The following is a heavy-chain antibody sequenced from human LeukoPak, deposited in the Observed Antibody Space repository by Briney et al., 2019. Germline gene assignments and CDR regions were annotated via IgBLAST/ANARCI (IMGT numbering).Heavy chain of an antibody. CDR1: GYTFTSYD. CDR2: MNPNSGNT. D-gene: IGHD6-6*01. CDR3: TRGRPTSFDP. Sequence: ASVKVSCKASGYTFTSYDINWVRQGTGQGLEWMGWMNPNSGNTGYAQKFQGRVTFTGDTSISTAYMELSSLTSEDTAVYYCTRGRPTSFDPWGQGTLVTVSS. V-gene: IGHV1-8*03. J-gene: IGHJ5*02.